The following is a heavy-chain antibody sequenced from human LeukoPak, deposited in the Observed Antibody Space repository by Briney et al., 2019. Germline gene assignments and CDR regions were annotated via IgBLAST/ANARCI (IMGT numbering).Heavy chain of an antibody. CDR3: TRRMTSNRYFDY. CDR2: SRRKANSYTT. Sequence: GGSLRLSCAASGFGFSDHHMDWVRQAPGKGLEWVGLSRRKANSYTTEYAPFVKDRFTISRDDSKNSLYLQMNSLKTEDTAMYYCTRRMTSNRYFDYWGQGTLVTVSS. CDR1: GFGFSDHH. J-gene: IGHJ4*02. D-gene: IGHD1-14*01. V-gene: IGHV3-72*01.